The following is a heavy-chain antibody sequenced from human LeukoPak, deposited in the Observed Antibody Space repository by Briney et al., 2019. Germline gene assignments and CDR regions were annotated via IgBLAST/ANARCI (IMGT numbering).Heavy chain of an antibody. J-gene: IGHJ4*02. CDR3: ARASVAYYYDSSGYYGLEGDY. V-gene: IGHV3-53*05. D-gene: IGHD3-22*01. CDR2: IYSGGST. CDR1: GFTVSSSY. Sequence: PGGSLRLSCAASGFTVSSSYMSWVRQAPGKGLEWVSVIYSGGSTYYSDSVKGRFTISRDNSKNTVYLQMNSLRAEDTAAYYCARASVAYYYDSSGYYGLEGDYWGQGTLVTVSS.